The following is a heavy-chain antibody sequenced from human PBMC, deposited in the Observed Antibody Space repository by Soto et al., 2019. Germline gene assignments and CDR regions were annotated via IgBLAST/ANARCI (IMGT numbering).Heavy chain of an antibody. CDR1: GYTFTSYY. J-gene: IGHJ4*02. D-gene: IGHD6-19*01. CDR3: ARTPADQWQSDYFDY. CDR2: IDPSGGST. V-gene: IGHV1-46*03. Sequence: ASVKVSCKASGYTFTSYYMHWVRQAPGQGLEWMGIIDPSGGSTSYAQKFQGRVTMTRDTSTSTVYMELSSLRSEDTAVYYCARTPADQWQSDYFDYWGQRTLVTVSS.